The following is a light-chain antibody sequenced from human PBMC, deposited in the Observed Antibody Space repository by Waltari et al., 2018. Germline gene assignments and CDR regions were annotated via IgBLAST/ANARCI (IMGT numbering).Light chain of an antibody. CDR1: QSVSKY. CDR3: QKYGTLPAT. J-gene: IGKJ1*01. V-gene: IGKV3-20*01. CDR2: DAS. Sequence: IVLTQSPGTLSLSPGDRAPLSCRASQSVSKYLAWYQQKPGQAPRLLIYDASTRATGIPDRFSGSGWGTDFSLTISRLEPEDFAVYYCQKYGTLPATFGQGTKVQMK.